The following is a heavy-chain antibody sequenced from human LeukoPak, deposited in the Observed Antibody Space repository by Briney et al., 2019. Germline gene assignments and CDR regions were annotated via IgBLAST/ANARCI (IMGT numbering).Heavy chain of an antibody. V-gene: IGHV3-74*01. CDR2: INSDGSST. J-gene: IGHJ3*01. CDR3: AREDYGSGPNDAFDF. Sequence: GGSLRLSCAASGFTFSNYWMHWVRQAPGKGLVWVSHINSDGSSTNYADSVKGRFTISRDNAKNTLYLQMNSLRAEDTAVYYCAREDYGSGPNDAFDFWGHGTMVTVSS. D-gene: IGHD3-10*01. CDR1: GFTFSNYW.